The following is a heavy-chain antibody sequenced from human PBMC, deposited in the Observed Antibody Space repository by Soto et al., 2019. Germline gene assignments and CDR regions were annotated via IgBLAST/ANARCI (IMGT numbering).Heavy chain of an antibody. CDR2: ISYDGSNK. V-gene: IGHV3-30-3*01. Sequence: QVQLVESGGGVVQPGRSLRLSCAASGFTFSSYAMHWVRQAPGKGLEWVAVISYDGSNKYYADSVKGRFTISRDNSKNKLYLQMNSLRAEDTAVYYCASGQTRDDIVLVPAAMSFDYWGQGTLVTVSS. CDR3: ASGQTRDDIVLVPAAMSFDY. D-gene: IGHD2-2*01. CDR1: GFTFSSYA. J-gene: IGHJ4*02.